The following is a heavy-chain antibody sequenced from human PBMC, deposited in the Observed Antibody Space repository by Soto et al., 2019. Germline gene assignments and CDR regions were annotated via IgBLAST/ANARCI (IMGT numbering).Heavy chain of an antibody. J-gene: IGHJ4*02. D-gene: IGHD4-17*01. Sequence: QVQLVQSGGEVKKPGASVKVSCKASGYIFNSFGISWVRQAPGQGLEWMGWISAYTGNTKYAQNFQGRVTMTTDTSTRTAYMELRSLRSDDTAVYYCARRWTTGEIDYWGQGTPVTVSS. CDR2: ISAYTGNT. CDR1: GYIFNSFG. V-gene: IGHV1-18*01. CDR3: ARRWTTGEIDY.